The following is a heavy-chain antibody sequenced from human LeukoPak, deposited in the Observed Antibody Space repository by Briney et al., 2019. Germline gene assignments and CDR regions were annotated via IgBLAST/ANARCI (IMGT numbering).Heavy chain of an antibody. CDR2: IYTGGST. CDR3: ARGRRGGLFDY. D-gene: IGHD2-15*01. V-gene: IGHV3-53*01. CDR1: GFTVSSNY. J-gene: IGHJ4*02. Sequence: GGSLRFSCAASGFTVSSNYMSWVRQAPGKGLEWVSVIYTGGSTYYADSVKGRFTISRDNSKNTLYLQMNSLRAEDTAVYYCARGRRGGLFDYWGQGTLVTVSS.